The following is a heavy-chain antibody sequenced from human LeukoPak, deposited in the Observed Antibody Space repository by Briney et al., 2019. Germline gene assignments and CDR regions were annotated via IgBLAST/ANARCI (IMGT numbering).Heavy chain of an antibody. CDR2: ISSSGSTI. CDR3: AKTPHFDWLYPSFDY. CDR1: GFTFSDYY. V-gene: IGHV3-11*01. J-gene: IGHJ4*02. Sequence: GGSLRLSCAASGFTFSDYYMSWIRQAPGKGLEWVSYISSSGSTIYYADSVKGRFTISRDNSKNTLYLQMNSLRAEDTALYYCAKTPHFDWLYPSFDYWGQGTLVTVSS. D-gene: IGHD3-9*01.